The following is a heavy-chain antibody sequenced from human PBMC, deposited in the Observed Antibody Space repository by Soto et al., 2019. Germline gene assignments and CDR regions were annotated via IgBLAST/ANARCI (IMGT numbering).Heavy chain of an antibody. D-gene: IGHD3-22*01. CDR2: ISSSSSTI. V-gene: IGHV3-48*01. CDR1: GFTFSTYA. J-gene: IGHJ5*02. Sequence: GGSLRLSCAASGFTFSTYAMNWVRQAPGKGLECVSYISSSSSTIYYADSVKGRFTISRDNAKNSLYLQMNSLRAEDTAVYYCARAYYYDSSGYLNWFDPWGQGTLVTVSS. CDR3: ARAYYYDSSGYLNWFDP.